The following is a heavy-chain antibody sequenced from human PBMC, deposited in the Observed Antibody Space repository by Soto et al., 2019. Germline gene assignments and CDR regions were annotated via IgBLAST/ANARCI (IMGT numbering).Heavy chain of an antibody. D-gene: IGHD2-15*01. CDR1: GDNVSSNDAA. V-gene: IGHV6-1*01. J-gene: IGHJ4*02. CDR2: TYYRSKWYS. Sequence: SQTLSLTCAISGDNVSSNDAAWNWISQSPSRGLQWLGRTYYRSKWYSEYGLTVKSRITINADTSKNQFSLHLNSVTPEDTAVYYCARAPSYCSGGSCYSVGMQYWGQGTLVTVSS. CDR3: ARAPSYCSGGSCYSVGMQY.